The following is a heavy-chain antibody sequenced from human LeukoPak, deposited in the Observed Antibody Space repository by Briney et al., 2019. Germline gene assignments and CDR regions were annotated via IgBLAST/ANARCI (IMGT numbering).Heavy chain of an antibody. Sequence: PSETLSLTCGVSGGSIDSTHYWSWVRQAPGRGLEWIGGIAHDGTKNYNSSLRSRVAMSFDRANNYFSLSLTAVTAADTALYYGTRENRPFCTFAFWGQGVLVTVSS. J-gene: IGHJ4*02. CDR1: GGSIDSTHY. CDR3: TRENRPFCTFAF. D-gene: IGHD3-3*02. CDR2: IAHDGTK. V-gene: IGHV4-4*02.